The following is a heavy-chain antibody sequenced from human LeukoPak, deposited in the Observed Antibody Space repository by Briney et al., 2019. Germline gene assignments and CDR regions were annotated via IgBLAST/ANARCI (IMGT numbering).Heavy chain of an antibody. CDR2: ISSSSSTI. CDR3: ASSIVQGGSYYFDY. D-gene: IGHD1-26*01. V-gene: IGHV3-48*04. Sequence: GGSLRLSCAASGFTFSTYSMNWVRQAPGKGLEWVSYISSSSSTIYYADSVKGRFTISRDNAKNSLYLQMNSLRAEDTAVYYCASSIVQGGSYYFDYWGQGTLVTVSS. J-gene: IGHJ4*02. CDR1: GFTFSTYS.